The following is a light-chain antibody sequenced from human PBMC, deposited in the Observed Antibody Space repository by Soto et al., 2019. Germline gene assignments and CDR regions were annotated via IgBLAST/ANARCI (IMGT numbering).Light chain of an antibody. CDR3: QQYKNWPWT. CDR1: QSVSGN. V-gene: IGKV3-15*01. J-gene: IGKJ1*01. CDR2: GAS. Sequence: EIVMTQSPATLSVSPGERVTLSCRASQSVSGNLAWYQHKPGQAPRLLIYGASTRDTGIPARFSGSGSGTEFTLTLSSLQSEDFAVYYCQQYKNWPWTFGQGTKVEIK.